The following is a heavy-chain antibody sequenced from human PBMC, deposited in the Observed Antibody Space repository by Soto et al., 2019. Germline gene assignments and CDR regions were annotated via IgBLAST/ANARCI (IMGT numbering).Heavy chain of an antibody. CDR2: INEDGSEK. CDR1: GFSFSLFW. Sequence: GGSLRLSCAASGFSFSLFWMSWVRQTPGKGLEWVAHINEDGSEKFFADSVKGRFTISRDNAKNSLSLQMNSLTADDTAVYYCARTGWPQSSYYFDYWGQGTLVTVSS. CDR3: ARTGWPQSSYYFDY. V-gene: IGHV3-7*03. J-gene: IGHJ4*02. D-gene: IGHD3-16*01.